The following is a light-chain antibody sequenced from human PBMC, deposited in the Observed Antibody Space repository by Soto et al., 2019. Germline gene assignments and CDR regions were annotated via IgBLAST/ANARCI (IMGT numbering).Light chain of an antibody. J-gene: IGLJ2*01. Sequence: QSALTQPRSVSGSPGQSVTISCTGTSSDVGGYKYVSWYQQHPGKAPKLLIYDVFKRPSGVPDRFSGSESANTASLTISGLQAEDEDDYYCSSYAGTYPDALFGGGTKLTVL. CDR3: SSYAGTYPDAL. CDR2: DVF. CDR1: SSDVGGYKY. V-gene: IGLV2-11*01.